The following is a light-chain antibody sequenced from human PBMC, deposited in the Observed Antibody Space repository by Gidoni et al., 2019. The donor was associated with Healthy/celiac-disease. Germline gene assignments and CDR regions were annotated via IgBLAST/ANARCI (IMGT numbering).Light chain of an antibody. Sequence: AIRMTQSPSSFSASTGDRVTITCRASQGISSYLAWYQQKPGKAPKLLLYAASTLQSGVPSWFSGSGSATDFTLTISCLQSEDFATYYCQQYYSYPALTFGGGTKVEIK. J-gene: IGKJ4*01. V-gene: IGKV1-8*01. CDR3: QQYYSYPALT. CDR1: QGISSY. CDR2: AAS.